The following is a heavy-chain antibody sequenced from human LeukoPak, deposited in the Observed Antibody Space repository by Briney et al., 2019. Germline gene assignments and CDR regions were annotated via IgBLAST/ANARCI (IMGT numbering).Heavy chain of an antibody. J-gene: IGHJ4*02. CDR3: ARDGGDFDY. Sequence: GGSLRLSCVASGFTFSSYWMSWVRQAPGKGLEWVANIKQDGSEYSYVDSVKGRFTISRDSAKNSPYLQMNSLRAEDTAVYYGARDGGDFDYWGQGTLVTVSS. V-gene: IGHV3-7*01. D-gene: IGHD3-3*01. CDR2: IKQDGSEY. CDR1: GFTFSSYW.